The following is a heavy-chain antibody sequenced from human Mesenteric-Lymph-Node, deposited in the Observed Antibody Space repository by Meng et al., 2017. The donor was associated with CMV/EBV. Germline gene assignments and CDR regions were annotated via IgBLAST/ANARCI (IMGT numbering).Heavy chain of an antibody. V-gene: IGHV3-30*04. J-gene: IGHJ4*02. Sequence: GESLKISCAASGLTFSDYPMHWVRQAPGKGLEWVAAISDDGSNKYYADSVEGRFTISRDNSKNTVYLQMSSLRPEDTAVYYCARLQWLVKYLDSWGQGTLVTVSS. CDR1: GLTFSDYP. CDR2: ISDDGSNK. D-gene: IGHD6-19*01. CDR3: ARLQWLVKYLDS.